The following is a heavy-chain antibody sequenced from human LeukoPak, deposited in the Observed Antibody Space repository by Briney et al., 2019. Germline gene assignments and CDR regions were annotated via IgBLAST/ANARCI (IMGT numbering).Heavy chain of an antibody. CDR2: IYYSGST. CDR1: GGSFSGYY. Sequence: SGTLSLTCAVYGGSFSGYYWSWIRQHPGKGLEWIGYIYYSGSTYYNPSLKSRVTISVDTSKNQFSLKLSSVTAAHTAVYYCTRSDTHPRHSSSWHFDYWGQGTLVTVSS. D-gene: IGHD6-13*01. V-gene: IGHV4-31*11. J-gene: IGHJ4*02. CDR3: TRSDTHPRHSSSWHFDY.